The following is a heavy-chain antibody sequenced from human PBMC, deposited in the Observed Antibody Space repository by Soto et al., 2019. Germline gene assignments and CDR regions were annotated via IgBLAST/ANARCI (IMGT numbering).Heavy chain of an antibody. D-gene: IGHD6-13*01. V-gene: IGHV3-23*01. CDR3: AKDQAASDY. J-gene: IGHJ4*02. CDR2: ISGSGGST. CDR1: GFTFSSYA. Sequence: GESLKISCAASGFTFSSYAMSWVRQAPGKGLEWVSAISGSGGSTYYADSVKGRFTISRDNSKNTLYLQMNSLRAEDTAVYYCAKDQAASDYWGQGTLVTVSS.